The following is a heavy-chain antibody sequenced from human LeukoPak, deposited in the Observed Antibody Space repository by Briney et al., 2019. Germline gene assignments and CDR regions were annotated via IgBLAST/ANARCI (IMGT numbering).Heavy chain of an antibody. V-gene: IGHV4-34*01. CDR3: ARAYSREIDY. CDR2: INHSGST. Sequence: PSETLSLTCAVYGGSFSGYYWSWIRQPPGKGLEWIGEINHSGSTNYNPSLKSRVTISVDTSKNQFSLKLSSVTAADTAVYYCARAYSREIDYWGQGTLVTVSS. CDR1: GGSFSGYY. D-gene: IGHD6-13*01. J-gene: IGHJ4*02.